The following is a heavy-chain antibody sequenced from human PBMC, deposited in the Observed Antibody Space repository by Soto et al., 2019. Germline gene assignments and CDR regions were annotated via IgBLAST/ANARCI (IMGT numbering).Heavy chain of an antibody. CDR2: INSDGSST. D-gene: IGHD3-10*01. V-gene: IGHV3-74*01. CDR1: GVNFISYW. CDR3: ARVFYGSGPDYYYYGMDV. J-gene: IGHJ6*02. Sequence: PGGSLRLSCTASGVNFISYWMHWVRQATGKGLVWVSRINSDGSSTSYADSVKGRFTISRDNAKNTLYLQMNSLRAEDTAVYYCARVFYGSGPDYYYYGMDVWGQGTTVTV.